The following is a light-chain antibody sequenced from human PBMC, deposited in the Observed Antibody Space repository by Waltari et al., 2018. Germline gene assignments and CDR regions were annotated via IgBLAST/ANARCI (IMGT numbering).Light chain of an antibody. Sequence: IQMTQSPSSLSASVGDRVTITCRASQSISTSLNWYQQIPGKAPKILIYVASTLQSGVPSRFSGSVSGTDFSLTISSLQPEDFATYYCQQSYTTAYTFGQGTKLEIK. J-gene: IGKJ2*01. CDR3: QQSYTTAYT. V-gene: IGKV1-39*01. CDR1: QSISTS. CDR2: VAS.